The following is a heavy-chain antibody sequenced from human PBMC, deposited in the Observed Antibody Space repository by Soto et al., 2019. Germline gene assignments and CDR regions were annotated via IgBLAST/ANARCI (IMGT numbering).Heavy chain of an antibody. J-gene: IGHJ4*02. V-gene: IGHV4-31*03. Sequence: PSETLSLTCTVSGGSISSGGYYWSWIRQHPGKGLEWIGYTYYSGSTYYNPSLKSRVTISLDTSKNQFSLKLSSVTAADTAVYYCARGDYDILTGNWGQGTLVTVSS. D-gene: IGHD3-9*01. CDR3: ARGDYDILTGN. CDR2: TYYSGST. CDR1: GGSISSGGYY.